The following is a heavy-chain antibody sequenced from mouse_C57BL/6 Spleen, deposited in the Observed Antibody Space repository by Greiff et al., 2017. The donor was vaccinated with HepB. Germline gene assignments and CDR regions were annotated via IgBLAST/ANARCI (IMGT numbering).Heavy chain of an antibody. CDR2: ISSGSSTI. CDR1: GFTFSDYG. CDR3: ASPGDYGSRGFAY. V-gene: IGHV5-17*01. D-gene: IGHD1-1*01. J-gene: IGHJ3*01. Sequence: EVHLVESGGGLVKPGGSLKLSCAASGFTFSDYGMHWVRQAPEKGLEWVAYISSGSSTIYYADTVKGRFTISRDNAKNTLSLQMTSLRSEDTAMYYCASPGDYGSRGFAYWGKGTLVTVSA.